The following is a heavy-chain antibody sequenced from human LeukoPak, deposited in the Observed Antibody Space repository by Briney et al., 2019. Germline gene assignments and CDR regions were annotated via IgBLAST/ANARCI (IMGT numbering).Heavy chain of an antibody. CDR1: GFTFSTYG. Sequence: GGSLRLSCAASGFTFSTYGMHWVRQAPGKGLEWVAFIRYDGSNKYYADSVKGRFTISRDNSKNTLYLQMNSLRAEDTAVYYCAKDKNYYGSGSLFFDYWGQGTLVTVSS. D-gene: IGHD3-10*01. CDR2: IRYDGSNK. J-gene: IGHJ4*02. CDR3: AKDKNYYGSGSLFFDY. V-gene: IGHV3-30*02.